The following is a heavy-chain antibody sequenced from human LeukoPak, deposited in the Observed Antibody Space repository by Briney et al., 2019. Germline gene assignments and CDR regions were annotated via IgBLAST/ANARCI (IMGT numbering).Heavy chain of an antibody. V-gene: IGHV3-7*03. J-gene: IGHJ4*02. CDR1: GFIFTNYF. D-gene: IGHD3-3*01. CDR3: AREKRSITIFGVVTYYFDY. Sequence: GGSLRLSCAASGFIFTNYFMSWVRQAPGKGLEWVANIKQDGSEKYYVDSVKGRFTISRDNAKNSLYLQMNSLRAEDTAVYYCAREKRSITIFGVVTYYFDYWGQGTLVTVSS. CDR2: IKQDGSEK.